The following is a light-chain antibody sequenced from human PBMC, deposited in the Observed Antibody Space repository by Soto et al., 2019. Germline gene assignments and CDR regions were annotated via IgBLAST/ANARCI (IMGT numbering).Light chain of an antibody. CDR3: SSYTVSVTLE. V-gene: IGLV2-14*03. CDR2: DVS. CDR1: SSDIGRYNS. Sequence: QSVLTQPASVSGSPGQSITISCSGTSSDIGRYNSVSWYQQHPGKAPKLMIYDVSNRPSGVSDRFSGSKSGNTASLTISGLQAEDEADYYCSSYTVSVTLEFGGGTKLTVL. J-gene: IGLJ2*01.